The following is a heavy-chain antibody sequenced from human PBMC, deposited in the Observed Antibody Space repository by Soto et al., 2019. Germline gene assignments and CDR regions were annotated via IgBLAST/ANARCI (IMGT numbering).Heavy chain of an antibody. V-gene: IGHV3-30*04. D-gene: IGHD6-13*01. CDR1: GFSFSSYS. CDR2: ISYDGSNK. J-gene: IGHJ6*02. CDR3: ARAPPRGIAAPGTWGSGMDV. Sequence: LRLSCAASGFSFSSYSMHWVRQAPGKCLEWVAVISYDGSNKYYADSVKGRFTITRDSSKNTVSLQMNSLRLEDTAVYYCARAPPRGIAAPGTWGSGMDVWGQGTTVTVSS.